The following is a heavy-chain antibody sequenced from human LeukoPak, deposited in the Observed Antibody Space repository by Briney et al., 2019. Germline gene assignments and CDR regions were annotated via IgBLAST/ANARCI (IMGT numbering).Heavy chain of an antibody. CDR2: VYYSGRT. D-gene: IGHD3-22*01. J-gene: IGHJ3*01. V-gene: IGHV4-61*01. CDR3: VREASTSYYDTDGYCRQTETFDV. Sequence: SETLSLTCAVSGGSVSSDSYFWHWIRRSPGKGLEWLGFVYYSGRTKYNPSLKSRVTMSIDTSKNQVSLRLRSVTAADTAMYFCVREASTSYYDTDGYCRQTETFDVWGLGTMLTVSS. CDR1: GGSVSSDSYF.